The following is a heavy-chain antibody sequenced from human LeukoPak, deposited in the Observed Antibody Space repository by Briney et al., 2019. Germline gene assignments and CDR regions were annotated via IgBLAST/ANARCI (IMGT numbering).Heavy chain of an antibody. D-gene: IGHD3-10*01. J-gene: IGHJ4*02. CDR2: ISSSSSHI. Sequence: GGSLRLSCAASGFTFSGSAMHWVRQAPGKGLEWVSSISSSSSHIYYADSVKGRFTISRDNAKNSLYLQMNSLRAEDTAVYYCARGRGLPGPLDYWGQGTLVTVSS. CDR3: ARGRGLPGPLDY. V-gene: IGHV3-21*01. CDR1: GFTFSGSA.